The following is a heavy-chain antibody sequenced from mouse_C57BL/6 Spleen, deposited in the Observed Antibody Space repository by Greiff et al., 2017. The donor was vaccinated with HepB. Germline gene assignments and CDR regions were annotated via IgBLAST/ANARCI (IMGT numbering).Heavy chain of an antibody. CDR2: ISDGGSYT. V-gene: IGHV5-4*01. J-gene: IGHJ3*01. Sequence: EVKLMESGGGLVKPGGSLKLSCAASGFTFSSYAMSWVRQTPEKRLEWVATISDGGSYTYYPDNVKGRFTISRDNAKNNLYLQMSHLKSEDTAMYYCAREYYYGSSSFAYWGQGTLVTVSA. CDR1: GFTFSSYA. D-gene: IGHD1-1*01. CDR3: AREYYYGSSSFAY.